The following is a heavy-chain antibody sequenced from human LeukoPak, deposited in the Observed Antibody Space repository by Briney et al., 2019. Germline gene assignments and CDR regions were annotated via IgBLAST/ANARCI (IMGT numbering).Heavy chain of an antibody. CDR3: ARDHGGHYDSTGYFDY. V-gene: IGHV3-33*08. D-gene: IGHD3-22*01. CDR2: IWFVGSIK. CDR1: GFTFSSYG. Sequence: RRSLRLSCAAPGFTFSSYGMHWVRQAPGKGLERVAVIWFVGSIKYYADSVKGGFSISRDTSKNTLCLQMSRLRAEETGVYYCARDHGGHYDSTGYFDYWGQGTLATVSS. J-gene: IGHJ4*02.